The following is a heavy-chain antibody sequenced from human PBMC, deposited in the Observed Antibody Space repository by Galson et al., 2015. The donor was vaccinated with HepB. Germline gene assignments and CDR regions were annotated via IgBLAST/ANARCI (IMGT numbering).Heavy chain of an antibody. V-gene: IGHV3-30*04. CDR1: GFTFRSYA. J-gene: IGHJ6*02. CDR3: ARELDGSGSYLEREGFYYYYGMDV. CDR2: ISYDGSNK. D-gene: IGHD3-10*01. Sequence: SLRLSCAASGFTFRSYAMHWVRQAPGKGLEWVAVISYDGSNKYYADSEKGRFTISRDNSKNTLYLQMNSLRAEDTAVYYCARELDGSGSYLEREGFYYYYGMDVWGQGTTVTVSS.